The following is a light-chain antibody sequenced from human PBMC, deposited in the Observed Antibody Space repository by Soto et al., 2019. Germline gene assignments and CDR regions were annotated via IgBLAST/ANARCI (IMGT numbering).Light chain of an antibody. J-gene: IGLJ2*01. V-gene: IGLV1-51*01. CDR1: DSNIGNNS. CDR3: GSWDIALSVVL. CDR2: DNS. Sequence: QSVLTQPPSVSAAPGQKVTISCSGSDSNIGNNSVSWYQQLPGTAPKFLIYDNSERPSGIPDRFSASKSGTSATLGITGLQTGDEADYYCGSWDIALSVVLFGGGTKLTVL.